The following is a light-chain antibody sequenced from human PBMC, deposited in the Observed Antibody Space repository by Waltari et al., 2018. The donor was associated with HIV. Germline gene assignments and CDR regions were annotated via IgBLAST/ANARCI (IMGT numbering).Light chain of an antibody. CDR3: HQYGSLPET. Sequence: DTALTQSPGTLSLSPGEGAILSCRTSQPVSSSHLAWYQQKPGQAPRLLVYGASTRAAGIPDRFSGSGSGADFTLSISRLEAEDFAVYYCHQYGSLPETFGQGTKV. CDR2: GAS. V-gene: IGKV3-20*01. J-gene: IGKJ1*01. CDR1: QPVSSSH.